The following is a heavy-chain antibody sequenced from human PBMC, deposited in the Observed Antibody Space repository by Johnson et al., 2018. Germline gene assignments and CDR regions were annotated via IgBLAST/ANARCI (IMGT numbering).Heavy chain of an antibody. CDR3: VRDAGGRGYYYGMDV. J-gene: IGHJ6*02. V-gene: IGHV4-31*03. Sequence: QVQLQESGPGLAKPSQTXSLTCTVSGDSISSGGYYWSWIRQHPGKGLEGLGYMYYSGSTYYNPSLKSRVTIAVDTSMNQFSLKLSSVTAADPAVYYCVRDAGGRGYYYGMDVWGQGTTVTVSS. CDR1: GDSISSGGYY. CDR2: MYYSGST. D-gene: IGHD1-26*01.